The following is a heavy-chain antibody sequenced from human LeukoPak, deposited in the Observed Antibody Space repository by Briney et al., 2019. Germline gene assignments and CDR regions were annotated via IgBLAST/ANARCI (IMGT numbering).Heavy chain of an antibody. CDR3: ARGGASSIAAAENWFDP. CDR1: GYTFTGYY. CDR2: INPNSGGT. D-gene: IGHD6-13*01. J-gene: IGHJ5*02. Sequence: ASVKVSCKASGYTFTGYYMHWVRQAPGQGLEWMGWINPNSGGTNYAQKFQGRVTMTRDTSISTAYMELSRLRSDDTAVYYCARGGASSIAAAENWFDPWGQGTLVTVSS. V-gene: IGHV1-2*02.